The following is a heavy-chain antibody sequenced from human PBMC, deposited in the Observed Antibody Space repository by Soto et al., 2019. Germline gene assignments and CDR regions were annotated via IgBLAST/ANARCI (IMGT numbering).Heavy chain of an antibody. CDR1: GFTFSSSS. J-gene: IGHJ5*02. CDR3: ARQAIGYCSSTSCPARFDP. V-gene: IGHV1-3*01. Sequence: GASVKVSCKASGFTFSSSSVQWVRQARGQRLEWMGWINAGNGNTKYSQKFQGRVTITRDTSASTAYMELSSLRSEDTAVYYCARQAIGYCSSTSCPARFDPWGQGTLVTVSS. D-gene: IGHD2-2*01. CDR2: INAGNGNT.